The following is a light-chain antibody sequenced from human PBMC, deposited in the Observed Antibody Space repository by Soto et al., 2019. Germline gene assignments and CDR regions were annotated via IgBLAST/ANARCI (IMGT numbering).Light chain of an antibody. CDR3: QQYNTWPPIT. CDR1: QSVSSN. Sequence: EIVLTQSPATLSLSPGERATLSCRASQSVSSNLAWYQQKPGQAPRLLIYGASTRATGIPARFSGSGSGTEFTLTISSLQSEDFAVYYCQQYNTWPPITFGQGTRLEI. CDR2: GAS. V-gene: IGKV3-15*01. J-gene: IGKJ5*01.